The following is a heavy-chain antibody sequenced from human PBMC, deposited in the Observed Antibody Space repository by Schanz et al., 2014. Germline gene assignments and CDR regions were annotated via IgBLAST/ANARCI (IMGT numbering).Heavy chain of an antibody. Sequence: EVQLVESGGGLVNPGGSLRLSCGVSGFTASSNSMNWVRRAPGKGLEWVSSIRSRSSHIYYADAVKGRFTVSRDNAKNSVYLQMNGLRVEDTAVYYCVRERTNYGGNSYFFDHWGQGTLVTVSS. CDR2: IRSRSSHI. CDR1: GFTASSNS. CDR3: VRERTNYGGNSYFFDH. J-gene: IGHJ4*02. V-gene: IGHV3-21*02. D-gene: IGHD2-21*02.